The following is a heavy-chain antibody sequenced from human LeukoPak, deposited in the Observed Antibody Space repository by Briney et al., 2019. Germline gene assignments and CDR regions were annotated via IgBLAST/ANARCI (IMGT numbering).Heavy chain of an antibody. CDR3: AKGGPYYYYMDV. J-gene: IGHJ6*03. CDR1: GFTFSSYS. CDR2: ISSSSSYI. V-gene: IGHV3-21*04. D-gene: IGHD3-16*01. Sequence: GGSLRLSCAASGFTFSSYSMNWVRQAPGKGLEWVSSISSSSSYIYYADSVKGRFTISRDNAKNSLYLQMNSLRTDDMALYYCAKGGPYYYYMDVWGKGTTVTVSS.